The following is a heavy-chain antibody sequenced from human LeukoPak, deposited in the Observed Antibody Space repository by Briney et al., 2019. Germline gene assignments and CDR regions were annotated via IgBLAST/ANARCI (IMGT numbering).Heavy chain of an antibody. Sequence: GGSLRLSCAPSGFPFTSYSMTWVRLAPGRGREWVSVISGSGGNTGYADSVKGRFTISRDNSKNTLYLQMNSPRAEDTAVYYCAKPSVYAPGRSWFDAWGQGTLVTVSS. V-gene: IGHV3-23*01. CDR2: ISGSGGNT. CDR1: GFPFTSYS. D-gene: IGHD2-8*01. CDR3: AKPSVYAPGRSWFDA. J-gene: IGHJ5*02.